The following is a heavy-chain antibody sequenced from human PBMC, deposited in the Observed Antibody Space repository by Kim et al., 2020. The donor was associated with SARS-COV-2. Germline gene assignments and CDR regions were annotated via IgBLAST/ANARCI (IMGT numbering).Heavy chain of an antibody. CDR1: GGSIRSGGYY. J-gene: IGHJ4*02. D-gene: IGHD6-13*01. Sequence: SDTLSLTCTVSGGSIRSGGYYWSWIRQHPGKGLEWIGYIYYSGSTYYNPSLKSRLTISLDTSQNQFSLNLRSVAVADTALYYCATSTSSWYYFDSWGQGTLVTVSS. CDR2: IYYSGST. CDR3: ATSTSSWYYFDS. V-gene: IGHV4-31*03.